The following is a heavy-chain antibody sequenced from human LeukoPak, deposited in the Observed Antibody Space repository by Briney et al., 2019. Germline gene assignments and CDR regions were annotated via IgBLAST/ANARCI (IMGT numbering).Heavy chain of an antibody. CDR1: GFTFSSYS. V-gene: IGHV3-21*01. CDR3: ARSGGASYYFDY. D-gene: IGHD1-26*01. J-gene: IGHJ4*02. CDR2: ISSSSSYI. Sequence: GSLRLSCAASGFTFSSYSMNWVRQAPGKGLEWVSSISSSSSYIYYADSVKGRFTISRDNAENSLYLQMNSLRAEDTAVYYCARSGGASYYFDYWGQGTLVTVSS.